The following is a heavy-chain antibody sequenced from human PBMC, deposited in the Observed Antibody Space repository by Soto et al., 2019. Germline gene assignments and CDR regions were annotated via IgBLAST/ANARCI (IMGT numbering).Heavy chain of an antibody. V-gene: IGHV1-3*01. Sequence: GASVKVSCKASGYTFTSYAMHWVRQAPGQRLEWMGWINAGNGNTKYSQKFQGRVTITRDTSASTAYMELSSLRSEDTAVYYCARVGRYCSSTSCYARWFDPWGQGTLVTVSS. D-gene: IGHD2-2*01. CDR1: GYTFTSYA. CDR2: INAGNGNT. J-gene: IGHJ5*02. CDR3: ARVGRYCSSTSCYARWFDP.